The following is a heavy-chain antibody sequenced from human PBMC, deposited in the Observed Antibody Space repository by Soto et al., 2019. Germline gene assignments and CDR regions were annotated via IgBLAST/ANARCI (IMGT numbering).Heavy chain of an antibody. CDR2: IYPGDSDT. J-gene: IGHJ6*01. V-gene: IGHV5-51*01. CDR1: GYTFTNYW. CDR3: AASIFSYGMEV. Sequence: LKISCKGSGYTFTNYWIGWVRQMPGKGPEWMGIIYPGDSDTKYNPSFQGQVTISADKSITTTYLQWSSLKASDTAIYSCAASIFSYGMEVWGQGTTVTV.